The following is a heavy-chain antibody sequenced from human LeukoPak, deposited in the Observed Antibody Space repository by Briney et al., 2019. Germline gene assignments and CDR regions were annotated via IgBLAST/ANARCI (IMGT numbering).Heavy chain of an antibody. CDR2: IKEDGSDK. J-gene: IGHJ4*02. V-gene: IGHV3-7*01. CDR3: VSNLGWFRFDY. CDR1: GFTFGTYW. Sequence: PGGSLRLSCAASGFTFGTYWMDWVRQAPGKGLEWVADIKEDGSDKYYVDSVKGRFSISRDNTKSTLYLQMDSLRVEDTAVYYCVSNLGWFRFDYWGQGALVTVSS. D-gene: IGHD3-10*01.